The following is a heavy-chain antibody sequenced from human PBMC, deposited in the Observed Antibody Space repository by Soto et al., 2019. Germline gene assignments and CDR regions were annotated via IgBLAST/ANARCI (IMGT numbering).Heavy chain of an antibody. CDR3: ARDLRVTGYYSDY. V-gene: IGHV3-21*01. Sequence: EVQLVESGGGLVKPGGSLRLSCAASGFTFSSYSMNWVRQAPGKGLEWVSSISSSSSYIYYGDSVKGRFTISRDNAKNSLYLLVNSLRGEDTAVYYWARDLRVTGYYSDYWGQGTLVTVSS. J-gene: IGHJ4*02. D-gene: IGHD3-9*01. CDR2: ISSSSSYI. CDR1: GFTFSSYS.